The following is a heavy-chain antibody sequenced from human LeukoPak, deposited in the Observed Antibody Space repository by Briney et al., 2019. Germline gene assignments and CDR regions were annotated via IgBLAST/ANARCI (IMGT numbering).Heavy chain of an antibody. D-gene: IGHD3-22*01. CDR3: ARFGPGDYYDSSGYYSPLFDY. Sequence: GGSLRLSCAASGFTFRSYEMNWVRQAPGKGLEWVSYISSSGNTIYYADSVKGRFTISRDNAKNSLYLQMNSLRAEDTAVYYCARFGPGDYYDSSGYYSPLFDYWGQGTLVTVSS. J-gene: IGHJ4*02. V-gene: IGHV3-48*03. CDR2: ISSSGNTI. CDR1: GFTFRSYE.